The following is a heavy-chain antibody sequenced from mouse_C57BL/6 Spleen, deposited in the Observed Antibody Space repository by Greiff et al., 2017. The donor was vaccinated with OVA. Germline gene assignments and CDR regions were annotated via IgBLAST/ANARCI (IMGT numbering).Heavy chain of an antibody. V-gene: IGHV1-80*01. CDR2: IYPGDGDT. D-gene: IGHD2-4*01. J-gene: IGHJ3*01. Sequence: VQRVESGAELVKPGASVKISCKASGYAFSSYWMNWVKQRPGKGLEWIGQIYPGDGDTNYNGKFKGKATLTADKSSSTAYMQLSSLTSEDSAVYFCAIYYDFAYWGQGTLVTVSA. CDR1: GYAFSSYW. CDR3: AIYYDFAY.